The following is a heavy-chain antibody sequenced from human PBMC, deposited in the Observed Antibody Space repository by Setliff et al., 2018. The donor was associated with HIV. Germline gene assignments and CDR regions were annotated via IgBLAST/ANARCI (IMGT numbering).Heavy chain of an antibody. Sequence: LRLSCAASGFTFSTYSMNWVRQAPGKGLEWVSYISSTSTTIYYADSVKGRFTISRDNAKNSLYLQMNGLTTDDTALYYCVKDMPRDDLGLFSYYFDFWGQGTLVTVSS. J-gene: IGHJ4*02. CDR3: VKDMPRDDLGLFSYYFDF. D-gene: IGHD2-2*01. CDR2: ISSTSTTI. CDR1: GFTFSTYS. V-gene: IGHV3-48*04.